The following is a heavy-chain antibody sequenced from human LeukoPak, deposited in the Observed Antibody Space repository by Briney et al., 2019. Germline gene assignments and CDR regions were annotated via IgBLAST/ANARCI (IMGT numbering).Heavy chain of an antibody. Sequence: ASVTVSCKVSGYTLTELSMHWVRQAPGKGLEWMGGFDPEDGETIYAQKFQGRVTMTEDTSTDTAYMELSSLRSEDTAVYYCATLGGPYCGGDCYSDYWGQGTLVTAST. D-gene: IGHD2-21*02. CDR3: ATLGGPYCGGDCYSDY. CDR1: GYTLTELS. V-gene: IGHV1-24*01. J-gene: IGHJ4*02. CDR2: FDPEDGET.